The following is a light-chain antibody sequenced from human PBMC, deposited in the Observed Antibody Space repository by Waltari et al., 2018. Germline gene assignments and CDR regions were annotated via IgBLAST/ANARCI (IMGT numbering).Light chain of an antibody. J-gene: IGLJ1*01. CDR2: EVF. CDR3: CSYAGRGTYV. V-gene: IGLV2-23*02. Sequence: QSALTQPASVSGTPGQSITIPCSGTTSAVGRYDLVPWYQQHPGEAPKLLICEVFKRPPDTSSRFSGAKSGSTASLTISGLQPEDEADYYCCSYAGRGTYVFGSGTKVTVL. CDR1: TSAVGRYDL.